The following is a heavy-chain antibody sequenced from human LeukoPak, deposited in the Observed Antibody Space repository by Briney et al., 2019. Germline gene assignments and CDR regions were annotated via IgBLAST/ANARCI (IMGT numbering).Heavy chain of an antibody. D-gene: IGHD6-19*01. CDR2: INTNTGNP. V-gene: IGHV7-4-1*02. CDR1: GYTFTSYA. J-gene: IGHJ5*02. Sequence: RASVKVSCKASGYTFTSYAVNWVRQAPGQGLEWMGWINTNTGNPTYAQGFTGRFVFSLDTSVSTAYLQISSLKASDTAMYYCARDVRYSSGWYDPPNWFDPWGQGTLVTVSS. CDR3: ARDVRYSSGWYDPPNWFDP.